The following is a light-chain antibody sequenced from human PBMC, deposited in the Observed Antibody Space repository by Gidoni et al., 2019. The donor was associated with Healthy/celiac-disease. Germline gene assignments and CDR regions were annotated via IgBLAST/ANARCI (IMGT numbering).Light chain of an antibody. V-gene: IGKV3-11*01. CDR3: QQRSNWLPIT. CDR2: DAS. CDR1: QSVSSY. Sequence: DIVLTQSPATLSLSPGERATLSCSASQSVSSYLAWYQQKPGQAPRLLISDASNRATGIPARMSGSGSGTDFTLTISSIEPEDVAVYYCQQRSNWLPITFGQGTRLEIK. J-gene: IGKJ5*01.